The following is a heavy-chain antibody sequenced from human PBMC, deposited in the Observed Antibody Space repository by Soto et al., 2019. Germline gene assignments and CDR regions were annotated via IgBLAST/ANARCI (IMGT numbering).Heavy chain of an antibody. Sequence: SLRLSCTTSGFSFASFAMTWVRQAPGKGLEWVATISGSDGKTYYADSVKGRFSISRDTSRNTLYLQMNSLRADDTAIYYCAKWSYLDYWGQGTRVTVSS. J-gene: IGHJ4*02. D-gene: IGHD3-3*01. CDR1: GFSFASFA. V-gene: IGHV3-23*01. CDR2: ISGSDGKT. CDR3: AKWSYLDY.